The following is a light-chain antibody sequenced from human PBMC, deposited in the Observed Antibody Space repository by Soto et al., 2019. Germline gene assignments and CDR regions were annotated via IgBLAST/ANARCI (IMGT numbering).Light chain of an antibody. CDR1: QGIRNY. Sequence: DLQMTQSQSSLSASLGDRVTITCRASQGIRNYLAWYQQKPGKVPKLLIYAASTLQSGVPSRFSGSGSGTDFTLTISSLQPEDVATYYCQKYNSAPWTFGQGNKVDIK. J-gene: IGKJ1*01. CDR2: AAS. V-gene: IGKV1-27*01. CDR3: QKYNSAPWT.